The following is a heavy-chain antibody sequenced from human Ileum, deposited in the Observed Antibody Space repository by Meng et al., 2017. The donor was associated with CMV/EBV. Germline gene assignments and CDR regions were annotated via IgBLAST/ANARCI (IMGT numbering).Heavy chain of an antibody. Sequence: ASVKVSCKASGYTFTGYYMHWVRQAPGQGLEWMGWINPNSGGTNYEQNFQGRVTMTRDTSISTAYMELSRLRSDDTAVYYCARDRCSSTSCYPDWFDPWGQGTLVTVSS. CDR2: INPNSGGT. D-gene: IGHD2-2*01. V-gene: IGHV1-2*02. CDR3: ARDRCSSTSCYPDWFDP. J-gene: IGHJ5*02. CDR1: GYTFTGYY.